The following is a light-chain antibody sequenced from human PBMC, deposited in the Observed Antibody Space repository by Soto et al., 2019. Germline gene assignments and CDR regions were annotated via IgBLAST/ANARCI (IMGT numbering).Light chain of an antibody. CDR3: QQYDDWPMYT. CDR2: GTS. J-gene: IGKJ2*01. Sequence: EIVLTQSPATLSLSPGERATLSCRASQSVSDNLAWYQHKPGQAPRLLIYGTSTRATGIPARFRGSGSGTEFTLTISSLQSEDFAVYYCQQYDDWPMYTFGQGTKLEIK. CDR1: QSVSDN. V-gene: IGKV3-15*01.